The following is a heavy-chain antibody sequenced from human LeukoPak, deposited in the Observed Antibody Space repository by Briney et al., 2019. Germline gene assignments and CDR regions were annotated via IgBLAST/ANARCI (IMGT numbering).Heavy chain of an antibody. CDR2: IYPGDSDT. CDR3: ARQLNTYYDILTGYYAPDY. CDR1: GYSFTSYW. Sequence: GESLKISCKGSGYSFTSYWIGWVRQMPGKGLEWMGIIYPGDSDTRYSPCFQGQVTISADKSNRTAYLQWSSLKASDTAMYYCARQLNTYYDILTGYYAPDYWGQGTLVTVSS. J-gene: IGHJ4*02. D-gene: IGHD3-9*01. V-gene: IGHV5-51*01.